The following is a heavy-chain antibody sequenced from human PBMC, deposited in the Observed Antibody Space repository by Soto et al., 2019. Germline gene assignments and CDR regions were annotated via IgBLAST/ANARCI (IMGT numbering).Heavy chain of an antibody. D-gene: IGHD3-16*01. J-gene: IGHJ4*02. Sequence: EVQVLESGGGLVQPGGSLRLSCASSGVTFNNYAMSWVRQGPGEGLEWGSTISGGGGTTYYAESVKGRFTISRDKSKNTLYLQMSSLSVEDTAVYYCARSYSPFDYWGQGTLVTVSS. CDR1: GVTFNNYA. CDR2: ISGGGGTT. V-gene: IGHV3-23*01. CDR3: ARSYSPFDY.